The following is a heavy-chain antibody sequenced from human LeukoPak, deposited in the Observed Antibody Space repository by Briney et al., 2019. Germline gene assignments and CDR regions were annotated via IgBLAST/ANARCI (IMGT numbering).Heavy chain of an antibody. J-gene: IGHJ5*02. V-gene: IGHV3-21*01. CDR1: GFTFSSYS. D-gene: IGHD6-19*01. CDR2: ISSSSSYI. CDR3: ARDYRYSSGWYGPWFDP. Sequence: WGSLRLSCAASGFTFSSYSMNWVRQAPGKGLEWVSSISSSSSYIYYADSVKGRFTISRDNAKNSLYLQMNSLRAEDTAVYYCARDYRYSSGWYGPWFDPWGQGTLVTVSS.